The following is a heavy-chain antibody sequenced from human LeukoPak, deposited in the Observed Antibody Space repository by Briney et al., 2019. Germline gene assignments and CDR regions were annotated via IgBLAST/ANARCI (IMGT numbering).Heavy chain of an antibody. Sequence: GGSLRLSCAASGFTFSTYKMNWVRQAPGKGLEWVSFISRSGNTIYYADSVKGRFTISRDNAKNSLYLQMTSLRAEDTAVYYCARQSGTYYVALSSDYWGQGTLVTVSS. J-gene: IGHJ4*02. CDR2: ISRSGNTI. CDR3: ARQSGTYYVALSSDY. CDR1: GFTFSTYK. D-gene: IGHD1-26*01. V-gene: IGHV3-48*03.